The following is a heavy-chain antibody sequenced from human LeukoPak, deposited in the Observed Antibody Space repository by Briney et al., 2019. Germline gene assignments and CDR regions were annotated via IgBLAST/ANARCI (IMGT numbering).Heavy chain of an antibody. D-gene: IGHD4-17*01. Sequence: PSETLSLTCTVSGGSISSSSYYWGWIRQPPGKGLEWIGSIYYSGSTYYNPSLKSRVTISVDTSKNQFSLKLSSVTAADTAVYYCARGTADYGDYVPWFDPWGQGTLVTVSS. CDR2: IYYSGST. V-gene: IGHV4-39*07. CDR3: ARGTADYGDYVPWFDP. CDR1: GGSISSSSYY. J-gene: IGHJ5*02.